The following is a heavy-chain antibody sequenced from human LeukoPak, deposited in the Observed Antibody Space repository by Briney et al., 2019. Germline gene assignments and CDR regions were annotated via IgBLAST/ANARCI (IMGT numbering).Heavy chain of an antibody. CDR3: AREGPGYVAFDI. D-gene: IGHD3-10*01. Sequence: SETLSLTCTVSGGAISSYYWSWIRQPPGKGLEWIGYIYYSGSTNYNPSLKSRVTISVDTSKNQFSLKLSSVTAANTAVYYCAREGPGYVAFDIWGQGTMVTGSS. CDR2: IYYSGST. CDR1: GGAISSYY. J-gene: IGHJ3*02. V-gene: IGHV4-59*01.